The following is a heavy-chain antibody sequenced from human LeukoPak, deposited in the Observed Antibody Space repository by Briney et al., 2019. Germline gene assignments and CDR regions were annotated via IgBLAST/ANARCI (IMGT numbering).Heavy chain of an antibody. V-gene: IGHV3-23*01. CDR1: GFTFNTYA. D-gene: IGHD3-16*01. J-gene: IGHJ4*02. Sequence: GGSLRLSCVASGFTFNTYAMSWVRQAPGKGLEWVSVIGGRSNFTYYADSVKGRFTISRDKSKSTIYLQMDSLRAEDTAVYYCASLITFGGVTFDYWGQGTLVTVSS. CDR2: IGGRSNFT. CDR3: ASLITFGGVTFDY.